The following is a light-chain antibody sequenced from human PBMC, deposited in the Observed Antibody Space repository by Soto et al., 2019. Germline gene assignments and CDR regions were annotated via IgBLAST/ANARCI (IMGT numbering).Light chain of an antibody. Sequence: DIQMTQSPSSLSASVGDRVTITCRARQGISNYLVWYQQKPGKVTKLLIYAASTLQSGVPSRFSGSGSVTDFTPTISSLQPEDVATYYCQKYYSAPFTFGPGTKVDIK. J-gene: IGKJ3*01. CDR3: QKYYSAPFT. CDR1: QGISNY. CDR2: AAS. V-gene: IGKV1-27*01.